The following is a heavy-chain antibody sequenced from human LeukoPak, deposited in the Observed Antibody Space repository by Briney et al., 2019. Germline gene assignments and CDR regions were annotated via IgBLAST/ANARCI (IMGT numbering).Heavy chain of an antibody. CDR2: IFYSGST. V-gene: IGHV4-59*01. J-gene: IGHJ4*02. D-gene: IGHD4-17*01. CDR1: GDSIRSYY. Sequence: SETLSLTCTVSGDSIRSYYWTWIRQPPGKALEWIGYIFYSGSTNYNPALKSRVSISVDTSKNQFSLKLSSVTAADTAVYYCARTGSTVTMLYPFDHWGQGTLVTVSS. CDR3: ARTGSTVTMLYPFDH.